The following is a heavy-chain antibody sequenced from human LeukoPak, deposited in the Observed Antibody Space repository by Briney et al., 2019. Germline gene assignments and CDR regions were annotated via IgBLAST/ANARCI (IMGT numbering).Heavy chain of an antibody. CDR1: GYTFSSYG. J-gene: IGHJ4*02. Sequence: ASVKVSCKASGYTFSSYGISWVRQAPGQGLEWMGWISAYNGNIKYAQKFQGRVTMTTDTSTSTAYMELRSLRSDDTAMYFCARDDLDCSGGTCYPDDFWGQGTLVTVSS. D-gene: IGHD2-15*01. CDR3: ARDDLDCSGGTCYPDDF. CDR2: ISAYNGNI. V-gene: IGHV1-18*01.